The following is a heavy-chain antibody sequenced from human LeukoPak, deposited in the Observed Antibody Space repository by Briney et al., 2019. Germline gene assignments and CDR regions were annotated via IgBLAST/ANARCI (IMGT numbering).Heavy chain of an antibody. CDR1: GFTFSSYS. J-gene: IGHJ3*02. V-gene: IGHV3-21*01. D-gene: IGHD1-26*01. CDR2: ISSSSSYI. Sequence: GGSLRLSCAASGFTFSSYSMNWVRQAPGKGLEWVPSISSSSSYIYYADSVKGRFTISRDNAKNSLYLQMNGLRAEDTAVYYCARDDMKELPYNAFDIWGQGTMVTVSS. CDR3: ARDDMKELPYNAFDI.